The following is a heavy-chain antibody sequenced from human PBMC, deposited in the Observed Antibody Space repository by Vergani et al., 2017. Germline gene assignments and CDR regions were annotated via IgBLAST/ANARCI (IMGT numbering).Heavy chain of an antibody. Sequence: QLQLQESGPGLVKPSETLSLTCTVSGGSISSSSYYWGWIRQPPGKGLEWIGSIYYSGSTYYNPSLKSRVTISVDTSKNQFSLKLSSVTAADTAVYYCAKSQQLADAFDIWGQGTMVTVSS. J-gene: IGHJ3*02. V-gene: IGHV4-39*07. CDR3: AKSQQLADAFDI. CDR2: IYYSGST. D-gene: IGHD6-13*01. CDR1: GGSISSSSYY.